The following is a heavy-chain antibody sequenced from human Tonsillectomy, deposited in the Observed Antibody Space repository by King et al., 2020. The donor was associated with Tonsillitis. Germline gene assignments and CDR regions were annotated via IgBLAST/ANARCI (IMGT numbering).Heavy chain of an antibody. Sequence: DVQLVESGGDLVHPGGSLRLSCAASGFSFSNSWMTWVRQAPGKGLEWVANIKEDGSEVFYADSVKGRFTISRDNAKNSLYLQMSSLRVDDTAVYYCVGDWEAYWGQGTLVTVSS. D-gene: IGHD1-26*01. CDR2: IKEDGSEV. CDR3: VGDWEAY. V-gene: IGHV3-7*01. CDR1: GFSFSNSW. J-gene: IGHJ4*02.